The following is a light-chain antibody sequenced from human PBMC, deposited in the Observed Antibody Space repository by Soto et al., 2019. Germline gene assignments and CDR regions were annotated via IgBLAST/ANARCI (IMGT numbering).Light chain of an antibody. V-gene: IGKV3-20*01. CDR3: QHYGSSPPTLT. Sequence: EIVLTQSPGTLSLSPGERATLSCRAGQSVSSTFLAWYQQKPGQAPRLLIYDASTRATGTPDGFSGSGSGTDVSLIISRLEPEDFAVYYCQHYGSSPPTLTFGGGTKVEIK. CDR2: DAS. CDR1: QSVSSTF. J-gene: IGKJ4*01.